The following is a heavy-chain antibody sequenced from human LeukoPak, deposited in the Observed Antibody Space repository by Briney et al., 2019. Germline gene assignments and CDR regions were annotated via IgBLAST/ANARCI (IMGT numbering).Heavy chain of an antibody. D-gene: IGHD3-9*01. CDR1: GGSFSGYY. CDR3: ARGRYDIYGVAGRRGYYYYMDV. V-gene: IGHV4-34*01. CDR2: INHSGST. Sequence: PSETLCLTCAVYGGSFSGYYWSWIRQPPGKGLEWIGEINHSGSTNYNPSLKSRVTISVDTSKNQFSLKLSSVTAADRAVYYCARGRYDIYGVAGRRGYYYYMDVWGKGTPVTVSS. J-gene: IGHJ6*03.